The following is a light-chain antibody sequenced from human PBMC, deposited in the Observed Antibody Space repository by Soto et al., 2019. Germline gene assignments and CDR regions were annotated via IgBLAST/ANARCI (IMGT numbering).Light chain of an antibody. Sequence: QSALTQPASVSGSPGQSITISCTGTSSDIGAYNSVSWYQQHPGKAPKLMIYEVSNRPSGVSNRVSASKSGNTASLTISGLQAEDEADYYCSSRTASSPHVFGTGTK. CDR2: EVS. CDR1: SSDIGAYNS. CDR3: SSRTASSPHV. V-gene: IGLV2-14*01. J-gene: IGLJ1*01.